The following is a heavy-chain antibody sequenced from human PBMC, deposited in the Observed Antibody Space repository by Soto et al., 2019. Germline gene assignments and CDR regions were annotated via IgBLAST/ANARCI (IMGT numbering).Heavy chain of an antibody. CDR2: IIPIFGTA. V-gene: IGHV1-69*13. J-gene: IGHJ4*02. CDR3: ARDLHLSTVTTA. CDR1: GGTFSSYA. Sequence: GASVKVSCKASGGTFSSYAISWVRQAPGQGLEWMGGIIPIFGTANYAQKFQGRVTITADESTSTAYMELSSLRSEDTAVYYCARDLHLSTVTTAWGQGTLVTVSS. D-gene: IGHD4-17*01.